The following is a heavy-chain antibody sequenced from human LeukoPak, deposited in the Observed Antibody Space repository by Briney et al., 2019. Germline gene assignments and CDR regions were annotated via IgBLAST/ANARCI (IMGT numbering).Heavy chain of an antibody. J-gene: IGHJ5*02. D-gene: IGHD3-10*01. CDR1: GGSFSGYY. CDR3: AGKLYYYGSGMAP. V-gene: IGHV4-34*01. CDR2: INHSGST. Sequence: SETLSLTCAVYGGSFSGYYWSWIRQPPGKGLEWIGEINHSGSTNYNPSLKSRVTISVDTSKDQFSLKVNSVTAADTAVYYCAGKLYYYGSGMAPWGQGTLVTVSS.